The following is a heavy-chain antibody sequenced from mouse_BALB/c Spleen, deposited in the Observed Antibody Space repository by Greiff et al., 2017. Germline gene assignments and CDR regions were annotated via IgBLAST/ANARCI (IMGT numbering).Heavy chain of an antibody. Sequence: EVKLQESGPGLVKPSQSLSLTCTVTGYSITSDYAWNWIRQFPGNKLEWMGYISYSGSTSYNPSLKSRISITRDTSKNQFFLQLNSVTTEDTATYYCARGVTHFDYWGQGTTLTVSS. D-gene: IGHD2-2*01. V-gene: IGHV3-2*02. CDR1: GYSITSDYA. J-gene: IGHJ2*01. CDR2: ISYSGST. CDR3: ARGVTHFDY.